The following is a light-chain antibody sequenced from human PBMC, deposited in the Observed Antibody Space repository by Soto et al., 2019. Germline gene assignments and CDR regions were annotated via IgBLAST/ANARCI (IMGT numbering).Light chain of an antibody. CDR1: SSDVGSYNR. CDR2: EVS. J-gene: IGLJ1*01. CDR3: SSYTSSSTYV. Sequence: QSLLTQPASVYGFPGRSGSISSPGTSSDVGSYNRVSWYQQPPGTAPKLMIYEVSNRPSGVPDRFSGSKSGNTASLTISGLQAEDEADYYCSSYTSSSTYVFGTGTKVTVL. V-gene: IGLV2-18*02.